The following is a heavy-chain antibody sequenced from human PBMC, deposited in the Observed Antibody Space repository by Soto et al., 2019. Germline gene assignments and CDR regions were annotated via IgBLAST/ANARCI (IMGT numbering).Heavy chain of an antibody. V-gene: IGHV3-15*07. D-gene: IGHD3-22*01. CDR2: IKSKTDGGTT. CDR1: GFTFSNAW. CDR3: TSTYYYDSSGYSYGDF. Sequence: PGGSLRLSCAASGFTFSNAWMNWARQAPGKGLEWVGRIKSKTDGGTTDYAAPVKGRFTISRDDSKNTLYLQMNSLKTEDTAVYYCTSTYYYDSSGYSYGDFWGQRTLVTVTS. J-gene: IGHJ4*02.